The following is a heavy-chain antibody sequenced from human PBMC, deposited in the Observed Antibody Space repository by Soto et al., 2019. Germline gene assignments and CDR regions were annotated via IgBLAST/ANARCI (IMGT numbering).Heavy chain of an antibody. CDR3: ARGGGPFINSVTNPFDY. D-gene: IGHD4-17*01. CDR2: IYADGTT. Sequence: GGSLRLSCVVSGFSVSNNYMSWVRQAPGMRLDWVSVIYADGTTYYVDSVKGRFTISRHNSRNTLYLQMDSLRTEDTAVYYCARGGGPFINSVTNPFDYWGQGTLVTVSS. CDR1: GFSVSNNY. V-gene: IGHV3-53*04. J-gene: IGHJ4*02.